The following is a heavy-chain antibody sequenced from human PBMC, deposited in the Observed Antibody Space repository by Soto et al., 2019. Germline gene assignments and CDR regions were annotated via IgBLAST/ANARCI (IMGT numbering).Heavy chain of an antibody. CDR3: AKASYYYGSGSYGSFDY. CDR2: ISYDGSNK. J-gene: IGHJ4*02. D-gene: IGHD3-10*01. V-gene: IGHV3-30*18. Sequence: QVQLVESGGGVVQPGRSLRLSCAASGFTFSSYGMHWVRQAPGKELEWVAVISYDGSNKYYADSVKGRFTIARDNYKNTLYLQMNSLRAEDTAVYYCAKASYYYGSGSYGSFDYWGQGTLVTVSS. CDR1: GFTFSSYG.